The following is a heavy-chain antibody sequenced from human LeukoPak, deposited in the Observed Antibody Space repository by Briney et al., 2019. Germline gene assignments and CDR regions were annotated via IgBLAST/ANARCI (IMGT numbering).Heavy chain of an antibody. CDR1: GYTFRGNY. CDR3: ARDPSSVTLYFFDY. V-gene: IGHV1-2*02. CDR2: IDANNDDT. J-gene: IGHJ4*02. D-gene: IGHD4-11*01. Sequence: ASVKISCKASGYTFRGNYIHWLRQAPGQGLEWMGWIDANNDDTKSAQKFQGRITMSRDTSIGTAYMDLSSLSPDDAAVYYCARDPSSVTLYFFDYWGQGTLVTVSS.